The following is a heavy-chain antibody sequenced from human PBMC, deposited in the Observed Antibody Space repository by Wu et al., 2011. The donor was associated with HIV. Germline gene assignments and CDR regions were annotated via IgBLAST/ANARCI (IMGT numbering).Heavy chain of an antibody. CDR2: FYHSGST. CDR1: GYSISSGYS. V-gene: IGHV4-38-2*01. J-gene: IGHJ4*02. Sequence: QVQLQESGPGLVKPSETLSLTCAVSGYSISSGYSWGWIRQPPGKGLEWIGSFYHSGSTYYNPSLKSRVTISVDTSKDQFSLKLSSVTAADTAVYYCARVPPGYSSSWYGEPGVFDYWGQGTLVTVSS. CDR3: ARVPPGYSSSWYGEPGVFDY. D-gene: IGHD6-13*01.